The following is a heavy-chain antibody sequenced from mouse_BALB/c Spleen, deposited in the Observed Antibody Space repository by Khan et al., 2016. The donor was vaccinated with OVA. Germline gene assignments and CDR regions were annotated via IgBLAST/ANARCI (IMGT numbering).Heavy chain of an antibody. CDR2: IAPANGNT. J-gene: IGHJ1*01. Sequence: VQLKESGAELVKPWASVKLSCTASGFNIKDTYLHWVKQRPEQGLEWIGRIAPANGNTKYYPKFQGKATIPADSSSNTSFLLLNSLTSEDTAVYYRAHPSYDTRDFEVGGAGTTVTVSS. V-gene: IGHV14-3*02. CDR1: GFNIKDTY. D-gene: IGHD2-3*01. CDR3: AHPSYDTRDFEV.